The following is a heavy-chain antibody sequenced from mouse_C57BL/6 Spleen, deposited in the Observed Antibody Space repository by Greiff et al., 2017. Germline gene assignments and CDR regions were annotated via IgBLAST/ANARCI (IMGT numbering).Heavy chain of an antibody. D-gene: IGHD1-1*01. J-gene: IGHJ3*01. CDR2: ISSGSSTN. V-gene: IGHV5-17*01. CDR3: ATEWDYYGSSPFAY. CDR1: GFTFSDYG. Sequence: DVMLVESGGGLVKPGGSLKFSCAASGFTFSDYGMHWVRQAPEKGLEWVAYISSGSSTNYYADTVKGRFTISRDNAKNTLFLQMTSLRSEDTAMYYCATEWDYYGSSPFAYWGQGTLVTVSA.